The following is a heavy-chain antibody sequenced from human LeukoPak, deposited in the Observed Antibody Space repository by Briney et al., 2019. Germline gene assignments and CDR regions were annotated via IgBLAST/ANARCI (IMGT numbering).Heavy chain of an antibody. Sequence: SETLSLTCTVSGGSISSGSYYWSWIRQPAGKGLEWIGRIYTSGSTNYNPSLKSRVTISEDTSKNQFSLKLSSVTAADTAVYYCARVGDYALKDWGQGTLVTVSS. J-gene: IGHJ4*02. V-gene: IGHV4-61*02. CDR3: ARVGDYALKD. CDR2: IYTSGST. D-gene: IGHD3-16*01. CDR1: GGSISSGSYY.